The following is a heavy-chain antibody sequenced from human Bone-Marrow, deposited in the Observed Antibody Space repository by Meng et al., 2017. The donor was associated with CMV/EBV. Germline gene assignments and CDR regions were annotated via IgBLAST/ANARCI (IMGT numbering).Heavy chain of an antibody. CDR1: GFTFDDYA. V-gene: IGHV3-74*01. J-gene: IGHJ5*02. Sequence: GESLKISCAASGFTFDDYAMHWVRQAPGKGLVWVSRINSDGSSTSYADSVKGRFTISRDNAKNTLYLQMNSLRAEDTAVYYCARVLGGGYSSWGPGTLVTGSS. D-gene: IGHD5-18*01. CDR2: INSDGSST. CDR3: ARVLGGGYSS.